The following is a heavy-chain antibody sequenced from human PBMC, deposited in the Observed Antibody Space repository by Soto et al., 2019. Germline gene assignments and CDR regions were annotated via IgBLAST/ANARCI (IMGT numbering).Heavy chain of an antibody. CDR2: INFSGST. V-gene: IGHV4-39*01. D-gene: IGHD1-7*01. CDR1: GGSISSGGYS. CDR3: AGGGGGTHFDY. J-gene: IGHJ4*02. Sequence: PSETLSLTCAVSGGSISSGGYSWIWIRQPPGKGLEWIGEINFSGSTNYNPSLKSRVTISSDTSKKQFSLRLNSVTAADTAVYYCAGGGGGTHFDYWGQGTLVTVSS.